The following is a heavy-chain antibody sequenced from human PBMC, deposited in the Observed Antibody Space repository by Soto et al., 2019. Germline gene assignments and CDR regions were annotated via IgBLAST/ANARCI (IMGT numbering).Heavy chain of an antibody. D-gene: IGHD2-2*01. V-gene: IGHV1-18*01. CDR2: ISAYNGNT. CDR1: GYTFTSYG. Sequence: GASVKVSCKASGYTFTSYGISWVRQAPGQGLEWMGWISAYNGNTNYAQKLQGRVTMTTDTSTSTAYMELRSLRSDDTAVYYCARDYIVVVPAAIRYYGMDVWGQGTTVTVS. J-gene: IGHJ6*02. CDR3: ARDYIVVVPAAIRYYGMDV.